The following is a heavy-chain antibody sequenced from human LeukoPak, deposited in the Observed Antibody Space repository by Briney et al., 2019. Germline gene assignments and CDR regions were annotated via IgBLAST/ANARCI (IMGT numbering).Heavy chain of an antibody. CDR3: ARGPTDSGSYLGGFDI. CDR2: INHSGST. J-gene: IGHJ3*02. V-gene: IGHV4-34*01. D-gene: IGHD1-26*01. CDR1: GGSFSGYY. Sequence: PSETLSLTCAVYGGSFSGYYWSWIRQPPGKGLEWIGEINHSGSTNYNPSLKSRVTISVDTSKNQFSLKLSSVTAADTAVYYCARGPTDSGSYLGGFDIWGQGTMVAVSS.